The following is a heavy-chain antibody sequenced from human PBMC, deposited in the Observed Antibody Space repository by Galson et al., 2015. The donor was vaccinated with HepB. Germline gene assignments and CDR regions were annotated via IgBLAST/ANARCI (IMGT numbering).Heavy chain of an antibody. CDR1: HGSINNYY. CDR3: ARESTNTRGFDP. Sequence: ETLSLTCSVSHGSINNYYWSWIRQSPGNRLEWIGYIYYNGDTTYNPSLGYRVGMSVDTSVNQFSLKLTSVTAADTAVYYCARESTNTRGFDPWGQGTLVTVSS. D-gene: IGHD5-24*01. J-gene: IGHJ5*02. CDR2: IYYNGDT. V-gene: IGHV4-59*12.